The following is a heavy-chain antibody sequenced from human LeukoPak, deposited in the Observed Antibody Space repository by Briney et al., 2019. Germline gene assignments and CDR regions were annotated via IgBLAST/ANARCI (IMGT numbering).Heavy chain of an antibody. CDR1: GFTFSSYS. J-gene: IGHJ3*02. Sequence: GGSLRLSCAASGFTFSSYSMNWVRQALGKGLEWVSAISARGGTTYYADSVKGRFTISRDNSKNTLYLQMNCLGAEDTAVYYCAKEVAIPVAVDAFERWGQGTLVTVSS. CDR2: ISARGGTT. D-gene: IGHD6-19*01. CDR3: AKEVAIPVAVDAFER. V-gene: IGHV3-23*01.